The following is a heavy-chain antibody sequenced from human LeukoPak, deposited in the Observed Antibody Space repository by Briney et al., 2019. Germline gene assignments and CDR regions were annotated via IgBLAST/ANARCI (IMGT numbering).Heavy chain of an antibody. J-gene: IGHJ4*02. CDR2: ISITSSIT. Sequence: GGSLRLSCAASGFSFSIYTMNWVRQAPGKGLEWVSYISITSSITYYADSVQGRFTISRDNAENSLYLQMYSLRAEDTAVYYCARGDNWNYGIDYWGQGTLVTVSS. V-gene: IGHV3-48*01. CDR1: GFSFSIYT. D-gene: IGHD1-7*01. CDR3: ARGDNWNYGIDY.